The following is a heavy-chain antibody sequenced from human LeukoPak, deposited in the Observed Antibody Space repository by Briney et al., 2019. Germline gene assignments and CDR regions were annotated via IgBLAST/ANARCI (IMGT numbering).Heavy chain of an antibody. CDR2: ISGSGGST. Sequence: GGSLRLSCAASGFTFSSYAMSGVRQAPGKGLEWVSAISGSGGSTYYADSVKGRFTISRDNSKNTLYLQMNSLRAEDTAVYYCAKDEVGATGLFHYWGQGTLVTVSS. CDR1: GFTFSSYA. CDR3: AKDEVGATGLFHY. V-gene: IGHV3-23*01. J-gene: IGHJ4*02. D-gene: IGHD1-26*01.